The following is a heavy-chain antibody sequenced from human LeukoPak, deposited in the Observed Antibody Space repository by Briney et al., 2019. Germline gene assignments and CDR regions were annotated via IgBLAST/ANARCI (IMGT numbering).Heavy chain of an antibody. CDR3: AKDFSYYYDSSAYDY. Sequence: GGSLRLSCAASGLTFSSYAMSWVRQAPGKGLEWVSAISGSGGSTYYADSVKGRFTISRDNSKNTLYLQMNSLRAEDTAVYYCAKDFSYYYDSSAYDYWGQGTLVTVSS. V-gene: IGHV3-23*01. D-gene: IGHD3-22*01. CDR1: GLTFSSYA. CDR2: ISGSGGST. J-gene: IGHJ4*02.